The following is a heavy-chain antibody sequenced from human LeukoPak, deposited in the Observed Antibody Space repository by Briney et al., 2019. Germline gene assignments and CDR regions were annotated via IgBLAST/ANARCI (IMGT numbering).Heavy chain of an antibody. CDR1: GGSISSSTYY. D-gene: IGHD3-16*01. CDR3: APQRGGLTRFDY. CDR2: IYYSGST. Sequence: SETLSLTCTVSGGSISSSTYYWGWIRQPPGKGLEWIGSIYYSGSTYYNPSLKSRVTISVDTSKNQFSLKLTSVTAADTAVYYCAPQRGGLTRFDYWGPGTLVTVSS. J-gene: IGHJ4*02. V-gene: IGHV4-39*01.